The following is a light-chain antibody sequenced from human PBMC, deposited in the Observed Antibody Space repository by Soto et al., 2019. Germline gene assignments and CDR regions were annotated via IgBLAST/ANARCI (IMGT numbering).Light chain of an antibody. V-gene: IGLV2-14*01. CDR2: EVS. CDR1: SSDVGGYNY. J-gene: IGLJ2*01. Sequence: QSALTQPASVSGSPGQSITISCTGTSSDVGGYNYVSWYQQHPGKAPNLMIYEVSNRPSGVSNRFSGSKSGNTASLTISGLQAEDEAVYYCSSETRSSVVFGGGTKLNVL. CDR3: SSETRSSVV.